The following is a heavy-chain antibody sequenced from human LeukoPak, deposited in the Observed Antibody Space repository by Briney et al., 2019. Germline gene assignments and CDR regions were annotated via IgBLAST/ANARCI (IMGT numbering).Heavy chain of an antibody. CDR1: GYTFTDYA. Sequence: ASVKVSCKAFGYTFTDYALHWVRQAPGQSLEWMGWTNGATGNTRFSQDFQGRLTITIDTSASTAFLDLSSLRSDDTAVYYCARSPGGNARTWLDYWGQGTLVTVSS. CDR2: TNGATGNT. V-gene: IGHV1-3*01. D-gene: IGHD4-23*01. J-gene: IGHJ4*02. CDR3: ARSPGGNARTWLDY.